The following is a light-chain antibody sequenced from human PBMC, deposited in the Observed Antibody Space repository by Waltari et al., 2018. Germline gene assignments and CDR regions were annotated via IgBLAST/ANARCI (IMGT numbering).Light chain of an antibody. CDR2: GHT. CDR3: QSYDSSLTGSWV. V-gene: IGLV1-40*01. J-gene: IGLJ3*02. CDR1: GSNIGAGYD. Sequence: QSVLTQPPSVSGAPGPGVTISCTGRGSNIGAGYDVPWYQQLPGTAPKLLIYGHTNRPSGVPDRFSGSKSGTSGSLAITWLQAEDEAYYYCQSYDSSLTGSWVFGGGTKLTVL.